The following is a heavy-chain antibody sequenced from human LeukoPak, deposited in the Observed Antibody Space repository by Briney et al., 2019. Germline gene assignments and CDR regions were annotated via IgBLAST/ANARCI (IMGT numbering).Heavy chain of an antibody. Sequence: GGSLRLSCAASGSTFSSYEMNWVRQAPGKGLELVSYISSSGSTIYYADSVKGRFTISRDNAENSLYLQMNSLRAEDTAVYYCARRSYGSGGMIDYWGQGTLVTVSS. CDR3: ARRSYGSGGMIDY. D-gene: IGHD6-19*01. V-gene: IGHV3-48*03. J-gene: IGHJ4*02. CDR2: ISSSGSTI. CDR1: GSTFSSYE.